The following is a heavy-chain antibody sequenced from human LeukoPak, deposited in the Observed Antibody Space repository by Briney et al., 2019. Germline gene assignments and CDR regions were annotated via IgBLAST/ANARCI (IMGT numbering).Heavy chain of an antibody. CDR2: ISGSGGST. D-gene: IGHD4-17*01. CDR3: AKESGDYDPPHDY. J-gene: IGHJ4*02. CDR1: GFTFTTYS. V-gene: IGHV3-23*01. Sequence: PGGSLRLSCAASGFTFTTYSMNWVRQAPGKGLEWVSAISGSGGSTYYADSVKGRFTISRDNSKNTLYLQMNSLRAEDTAVYYCAKESGDYDPPHDYWGQGTLVTVSS.